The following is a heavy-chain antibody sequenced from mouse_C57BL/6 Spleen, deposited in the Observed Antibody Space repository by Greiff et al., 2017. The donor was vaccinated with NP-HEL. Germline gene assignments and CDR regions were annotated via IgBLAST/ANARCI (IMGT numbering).Heavy chain of an antibody. J-gene: IGHJ4*01. CDR2: IYPGDGDT. V-gene: IGHV1-80*01. CDR1: GYAFSSYW. CDR3: ARGEEPPY. Sequence: VMLVESGAELVKPGASVKISCKASGYAFSSYWMNWVKQRPGKGLEWIGQIYPGDGDTNYNGKFKGKATLTADKSSSTAYMQLSSLTSEDSAVYFCARGEEPPYWGQGTSVTVSS.